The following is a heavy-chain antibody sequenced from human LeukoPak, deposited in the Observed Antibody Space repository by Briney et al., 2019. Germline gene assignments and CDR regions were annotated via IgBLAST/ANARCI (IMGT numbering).Heavy chain of an antibody. CDR1: GFTFSSYS. CDR3: ARDGGYCSGGSCYSGDYYFDY. Sequence: GGSLRLSCAASGFTFSSYSMNWVRQAPGKGLEWVSSISSSSSYIYYADSVKGRFTISRDNAKNSLYLQMNSLRAEDTAVYYCARDGGYCSGGSCYSGDYYFDYWGQGTLVTVSS. CDR2: ISSSSSYI. J-gene: IGHJ4*02. V-gene: IGHV3-21*01. D-gene: IGHD2-15*01.